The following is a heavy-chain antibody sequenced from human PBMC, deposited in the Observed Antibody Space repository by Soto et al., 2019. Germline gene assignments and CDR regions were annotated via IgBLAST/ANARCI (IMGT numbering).Heavy chain of an antibody. J-gene: IGHJ6*02. D-gene: IGHD3-22*01. CDR2: IDPSDSYT. Sequence: PGESLKISCKGSGYSFTSYWISWVRQMPGKGLEWMGRIDPSDSYTNYSPSFQGHVTISADKSISTAYLQWSSLKASDTAMYYCASVPQYYDDSSAEYYYYGIDGWGQGNTVTVSS. V-gene: IGHV5-10-1*01. CDR3: ASVPQYYDDSSAEYYYYGIDG. CDR1: GYSFTSYW.